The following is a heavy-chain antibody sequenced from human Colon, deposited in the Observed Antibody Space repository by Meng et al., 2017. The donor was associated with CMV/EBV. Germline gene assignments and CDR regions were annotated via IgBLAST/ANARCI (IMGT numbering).Heavy chain of an antibody. Sequence: VSCKTSGYSFTMYDIYWGRQASGQGREWMGWMNPDSGHTAYAQKFQGRITMTRDTSVTTAYLEITSLRSDDTAVYYCVRGRVVGGGWGQGTLVTVSS. J-gene: IGHJ4*02. CDR3: VRGRVVGGG. CDR1: GYSFTMYD. D-gene: IGHD2-21*01. V-gene: IGHV1-8*01. CDR2: MNPDSGHT.